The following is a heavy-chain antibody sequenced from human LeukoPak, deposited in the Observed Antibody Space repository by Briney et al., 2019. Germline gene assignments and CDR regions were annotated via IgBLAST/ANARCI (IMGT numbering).Heavy chain of an antibody. CDR2: INSDGSST. J-gene: IGHJ4*02. Sequence: GGSLRLSCAASGFTFSSYWMHWVRQAPGKGLVWVSRINSDGSSTSYADSVKGRFTISRDNAKNTLYLQMNSLRADDTAVYYCARHWELFDPFDYWGQGTLVTVSS. V-gene: IGHV3-74*01. CDR3: ARHWELFDPFDY. CDR1: GFTFSSYW. D-gene: IGHD1-26*01.